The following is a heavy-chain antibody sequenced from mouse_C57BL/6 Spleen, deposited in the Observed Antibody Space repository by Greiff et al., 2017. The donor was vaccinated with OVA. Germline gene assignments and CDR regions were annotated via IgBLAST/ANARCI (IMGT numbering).Heavy chain of an antibody. Sequence: VQLQQSGPGLVQPSQSLSITCTVSGFSLTSYGVHWVRQSPGKGLEWLGVIWSGGSTDYNAAFISRLSISKDNSKSQVFFKMNSLQADDTAIYYCARNGGYVLYWYFDVWGTGTTVTVSS. CDR1: GFSLTSYG. J-gene: IGHJ1*03. V-gene: IGHV2-2*01. CDR2: IWSGGST. CDR3: ARNGGYVLYWYFDV. D-gene: IGHD2-2*01.